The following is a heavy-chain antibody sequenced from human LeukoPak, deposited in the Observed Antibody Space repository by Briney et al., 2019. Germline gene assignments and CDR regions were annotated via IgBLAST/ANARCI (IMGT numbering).Heavy chain of an antibody. D-gene: IGHD2-15*01. V-gene: IGHV3-53*01. CDR2: IFNDGTT. CDR1: GFTFSNFW. CDR3: ARAPCSGYTCSHDY. J-gene: IGHJ4*02. Sequence: GGSLRLSCTASGFTFSNFWMSWVRQAPGKGLEWVSVIFNDGTTYYADSVKGRFTISRDNSKNTIYLQMNSLRVDDMAVYYCARAPCSGYTCSHDYWGQGTLVTVSS.